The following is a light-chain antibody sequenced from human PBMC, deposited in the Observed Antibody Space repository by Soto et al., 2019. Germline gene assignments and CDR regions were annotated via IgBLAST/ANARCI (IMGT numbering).Light chain of an antibody. CDR1: QSVRSN. CDR2: GAS. V-gene: IGKV3D-15*01. Sequence: EIVMTQSPATLSVSPGERATLSCRASQSVRSNLAWYQHKLGQAPRLLIYGASTRATGIPARFSGSGSETEFTLTISSLQSEDFAVYYCQQYHNWPPITFGPGTKVDIK. CDR3: QQYHNWPPIT. J-gene: IGKJ3*01.